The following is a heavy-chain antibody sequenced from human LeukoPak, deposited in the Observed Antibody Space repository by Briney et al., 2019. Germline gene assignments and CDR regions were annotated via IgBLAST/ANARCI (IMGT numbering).Heavy chain of an antibody. CDR2: ISAYNGNT. D-gene: IGHD3-22*01. CDR3: ARGRPVYYYDSSGYYYGDY. J-gene: IGHJ4*02. Sequence: ASVKVSCKASGYTFTSYGISWVRQAPGQGLEWMGWISAYNGNTNYAQKLQGRVTTTTDTSTSTAYMELRSLRSDDTAVYYCARGRPVYYYDSSGYYYGDYWGQGTLVTVSS. V-gene: IGHV1-18*01. CDR1: GYTFTSYG.